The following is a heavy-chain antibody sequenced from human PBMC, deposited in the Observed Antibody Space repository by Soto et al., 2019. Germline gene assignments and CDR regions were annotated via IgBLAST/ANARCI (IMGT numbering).Heavy chain of an antibody. D-gene: IGHD6-19*01. CDR2: FFTGGST. CDR3: VRERRGLGIGFDH. CDR1: GFNVSDNY. V-gene: IGHV3-53*01. J-gene: IGHJ4*02. Sequence: QSGGSVRLSCAAAGFNVSDNYMGWVRQAPGKGLEWVSSFFTGGSTDYADSVKGRFTISRDDSKNTVYLQTNSLRAEDTAVYFCVRERRGLGIGFDHWGQGTLVTVSS.